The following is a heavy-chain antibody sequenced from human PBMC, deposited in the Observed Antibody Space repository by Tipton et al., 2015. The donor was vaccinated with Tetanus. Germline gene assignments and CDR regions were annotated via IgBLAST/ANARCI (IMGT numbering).Heavy chain of an antibody. J-gene: IGHJ4*02. D-gene: IGHD3-16*02. Sequence: TLSLTCTVSGGSISSGGYYWSWIRQHPGKGLEWIGYIYYSGSTYYNPSLKSRVTISVDTSKNQFSLKLSSVTAADTAVYYCARGSGELSFARAGFDYWGQGTLVTVSS. CDR1: GGSISSGGYY. CDR2: IYYSGST. CDR3: ARGSGELSFARAGFDY. V-gene: IGHV4-31*03.